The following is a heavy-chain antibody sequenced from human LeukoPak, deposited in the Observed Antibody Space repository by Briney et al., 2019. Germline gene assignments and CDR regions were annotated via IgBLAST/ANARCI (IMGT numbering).Heavy chain of an antibody. CDR2: IYHTGST. J-gene: IGHJ4*02. CDR1: GGSISSYY. CDR3: AREDSGYDYSPFYY. V-gene: IGHV4-59*01. Sequence: SETLSLTCTVSGGSISSYYWSWIRQPPGKGLEWIGYIYHTGSTSYNPSLKSRVIMSVETSQNQFSLKVRSVTAADTAVYYCAREDSGYDYSPFYYWGQGILVTVSS. D-gene: IGHD5-12*01.